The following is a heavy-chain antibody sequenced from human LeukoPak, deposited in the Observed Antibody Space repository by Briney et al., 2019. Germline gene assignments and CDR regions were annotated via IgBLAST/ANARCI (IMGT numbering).Heavy chain of an antibody. CDR1: GFTFSSFA. D-gene: IGHD2-8*02. CDR3: AKNRGHCVDGVCHNYYYMDV. V-gene: IGHV3-23*01. Sequence: GGSLRLSCAASGFTFSSFAMTWVRQAPGKGLEWVSTVSGSAGRTDYADSVKGRFTISRDNLKNTLYLQMDGLRAEDTAVYYCAKNRGHCVDGVCHNYYYMDVWGRGTTVTVSS. CDR2: VSGSAGRT. J-gene: IGHJ6*03.